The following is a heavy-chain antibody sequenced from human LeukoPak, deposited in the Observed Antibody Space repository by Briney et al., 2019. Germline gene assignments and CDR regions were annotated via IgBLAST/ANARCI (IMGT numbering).Heavy chain of an antibody. Sequence: PSETLSLTCTVSGGSISSHYWSWIRQPPGKGLEWIGYIYYSGSTNYNPSLKSRVTISVDTSKNQFSLKLSSVTAADTAVYYCARAGGDYGTYNWFDPWGQGTLVTVSS. CDR1: GGSISSHY. V-gene: IGHV4-59*11. D-gene: IGHD2-21*02. CDR2: IYYSGST. CDR3: ARAGGDYGTYNWFDP. J-gene: IGHJ5*02.